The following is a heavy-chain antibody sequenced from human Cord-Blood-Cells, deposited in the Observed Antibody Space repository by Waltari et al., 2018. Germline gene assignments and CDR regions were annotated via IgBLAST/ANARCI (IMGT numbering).Heavy chain of an antibody. Sequence: QVQLQQWGAGLLKPSETLSLTCAVYGGSFSGYYCSWIRQPPGKGLEWMGEINHSGSTNYNPSLKSRVTISVDTSKNQFSLKLSSVTAADTAVYYCARGGDGGSYYEVYYYMDVWGKGTTVTVSS. CDR1: GGSFSGYY. CDR2: INHSGST. CDR3: ARGGDGGSYYEVYYYMDV. D-gene: IGHD1-26*01. V-gene: IGHV4-34*01. J-gene: IGHJ6*03.